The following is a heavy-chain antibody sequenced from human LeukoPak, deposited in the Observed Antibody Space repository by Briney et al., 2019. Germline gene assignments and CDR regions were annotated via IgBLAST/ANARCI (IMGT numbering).Heavy chain of an antibody. CDR1: GFTFSSYG. CDR3: AKDRIAVAGFFYYFDY. V-gene: IGHV3-30*18. D-gene: IGHD6-19*01. J-gene: IGHJ4*02. Sequence: GGSLRLSCAASGFTFSSYGMHWVRQAPGKGLEWVAVISYDGSNKYYADSVKGRFTISRDNSKNTLYLQMNSLRAEDTAVYYCAKDRIAVAGFFYYFDYWGQGTLVTVSS. CDR2: ISYDGSNK.